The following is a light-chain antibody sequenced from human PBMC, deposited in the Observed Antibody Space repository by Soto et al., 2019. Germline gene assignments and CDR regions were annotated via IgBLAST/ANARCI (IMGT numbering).Light chain of an antibody. CDR3: QKLNSYPWT. CDR2: AAS. Sequence: DIQLTQSPSFLSASVGDRVTITCRASQAISSYLAWFQQRPGKAPKVLIYAASTLESGVPSRFSGSGSGTEFTLTISSLQPEDFAPYFCQKLNSYPWTFGQGTKVEIK. J-gene: IGKJ1*01. CDR1: QAISSY. V-gene: IGKV1-9*01.